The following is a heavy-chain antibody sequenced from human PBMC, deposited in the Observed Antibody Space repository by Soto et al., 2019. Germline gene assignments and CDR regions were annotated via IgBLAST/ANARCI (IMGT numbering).Heavy chain of an antibody. Sequence: PSETLSLTCTVSGGSISSGDYYWSWIRQPPGKGLEWIGYIYYSGSTYYNPSLKSRVTISVDTSKNQFSLKLSSVTAADTAVYYCARVEGRGASTSYGMDVWGQGTTVTVSS. J-gene: IGHJ6*02. D-gene: IGHD3-10*01. CDR1: GGSISSGDYY. CDR3: ARVEGRGASTSYGMDV. CDR2: IYYSGST. V-gene: IGHV4-30-4*01.